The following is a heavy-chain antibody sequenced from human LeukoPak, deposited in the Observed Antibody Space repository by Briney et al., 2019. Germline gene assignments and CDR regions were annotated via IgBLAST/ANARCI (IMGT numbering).Heavy chain of an antibody. J-gene: IGHJ4*02. CDR3: ARDSRSYSTGTEY. V-gene: IGHV3-30-3*01. Sequence: PGRSLRLSCAASGFSFSSYAMHWVRQAPGKGLEWVAVISYDGSNQYCADSVKGRFTISRDNSRNTLYLQMNSLRLEDTALYYCARDSRSYSTGTEYWGQGTLVTVSS. CDR2: ISYDGSNQ. CDR1: GFSFSSYA. D-gene: IGHD3-10*01.